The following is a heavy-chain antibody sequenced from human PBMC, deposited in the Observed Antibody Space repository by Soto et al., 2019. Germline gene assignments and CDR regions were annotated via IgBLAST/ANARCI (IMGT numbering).Heavy chain of an antibody. J-gene: IGHJ4*02. CDR1: GFTFSSYG. Sequence: QVQLVESGGGVVQPGRSLRLSCAASGFTFSSYGMHWVRQAPGKGLEWVAVIWYDGSNKYYADSVKGRFTISRDKSTHTLYLQMNSLRAEATAVYGCATDGRYDSSGSAYWGRGTLGTVSS. CDR3: ATDGRYDSSGSAY. CDR2: IWYDGSNK. V-gene: IGHV3-33*01. D-gene: IGHD3-22*01.